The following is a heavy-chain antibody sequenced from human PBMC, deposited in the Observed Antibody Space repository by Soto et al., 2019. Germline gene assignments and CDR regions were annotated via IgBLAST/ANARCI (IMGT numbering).Heavy chain of an antibody. Sequence: GGSLRLSCAASGFTFSSYSMNWVRQAPGKGLEWVSYISSSSSTIYYADSVKGRFTISRDNAKNSLYLQMNSLRDEDTAVYYCAREAFSRYYWNFKYLDYGGQGTMVTVSS. CDR1: GFTFSSYS. V-gene: IGHV3-48*02. D-gene: IGHD1-7*01. J-gene: IGHJ4*02. CDR2: ISSSSSTI. CDR3: AREAFSRYYWNFKYLDY.